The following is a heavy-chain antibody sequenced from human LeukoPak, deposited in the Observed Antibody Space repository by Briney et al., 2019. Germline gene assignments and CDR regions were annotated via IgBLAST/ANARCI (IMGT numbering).Heavy chain of an antibody. V-gene: IGHV4-34*01. Sequence: SETLSLTCAVYGGSFSGYYWSWIRQPPGKGLEWIGEINHSGGTNYNPSLKSRVTISVDTSKNQFSLKLSSVTAADTAVYYCARRRAWYSSSWGNWFDPWGQGTLVTVSS. CDR2: INHSGGT. D-gene: IGHD6-13*01. CDR3: ARRRAWYSSSWGNWFDP. J-gene: IGHJ5*02. CDR1: GGSFSGYY.